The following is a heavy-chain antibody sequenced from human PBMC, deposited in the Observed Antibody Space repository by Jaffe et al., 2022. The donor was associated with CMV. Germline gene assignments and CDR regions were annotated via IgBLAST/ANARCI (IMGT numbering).Heavy chain of an antibody. V-gene: IGHV3-7*03. CDR1: GFTFSSYW. CDR3: ARVRGTYYYDSSDDTSYWYFDL. D-gene: IGHD3-22*01. J-gene: IGHJ2*01. CDR2: IKQDGSEK. Sequence: EVQLVESGGGLVQPGGSLRLSCAASGFTFSSYWMSWVRQAPGKGLEWVANIKQDGSEKYYVDSVKGRFTISRDNAKNSLYLQMNSLRAEDTAVYYCARVRGTYYYDSSDDTSYWYFDLWGRGTLVTVSS.